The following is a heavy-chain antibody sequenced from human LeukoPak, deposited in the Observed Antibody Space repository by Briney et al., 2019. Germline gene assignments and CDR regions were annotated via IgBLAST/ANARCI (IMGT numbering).Heavy chain of an antibody. V-gene: IGHV3-49*04. CDR3: TRVSVSWYFDY. D-gene: IGHD1-26*01. CDR2: IRSKAYGGTT. CDR1: GFTFGDYA. J-gene: IGHJ4*02. Sequence: GGSLRLSCTASGFTFGDYAMSWVRQAPGKGLEWVGFIRSKAYGGTTEYAASVKGRFTISRDDSKSIAYLQMNSLKTEDIAVYYCTRVSVSWYFDYWGQGTLVTVSS.